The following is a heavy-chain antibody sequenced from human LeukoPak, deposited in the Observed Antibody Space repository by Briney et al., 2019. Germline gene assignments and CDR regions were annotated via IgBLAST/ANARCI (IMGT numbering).Heavy chain of an antibody. V-gene: IGHV4-4*02. J-gene: IGHJ4*02. CDR2: IYHSGST. D-gene: IGHD3-10*01. CDR1: GGSISSSNW. Sequence: SGTLSLTCAVSGGSISSSNWWSWVRQPPGKGLEWIGEIYHSGSTNYNPSLKSRVTISVDKSKNQFSLKLSSVTAADTAVYYCASKGAVSRRITMVRGVTRAFGYWGQGTLVTVSS. CDR3: ASKGAVSRRITMVRGVTRAFGY.